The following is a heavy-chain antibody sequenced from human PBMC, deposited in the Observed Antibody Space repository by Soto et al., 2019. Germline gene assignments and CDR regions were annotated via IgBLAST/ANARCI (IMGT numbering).Heavy chain of an antibody. CDR2: IYHSGST. V-gene: IGHV4-4*02. J-gene: IGHJ3*02. Sequence: QVHLQESGPGLVKPAGTLSLTCAVSGDFMSNRNWWSWVRQPPGKGLEWIGEIYHSGSTNYNPSLKSRVTISVDKSKNQFSLKLSSVTAADTAVYYCARDPSAGGASGAFDIWGQGTMVTVSS. D-gene: IGHD3-16*01. CDR3: ARDPSAGGASGAFDI. CDR1: GDFMSNRNW.